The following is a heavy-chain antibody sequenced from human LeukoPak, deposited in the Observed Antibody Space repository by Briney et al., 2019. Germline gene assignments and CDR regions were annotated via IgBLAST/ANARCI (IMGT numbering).Heavy chain of an antibody. V-gene: IGHV3-13*01. Sequence: PGGSLRLSRAASGFTFSSYDMHWVRQATGKGLEWVSAIGTAGDTYYPGSVKGRFTISRENAKNSLYLQMNSLRAEDTAVYYCARAHGYGSGSYYDYWGQGTLVTVSS. CDR2: IGTAGDT. J-gene: IGHJ4*02. CDR3: ARAHGYGSGSYYDY. D-gene: IGHD3-10*01. CDR1: GFTFSSYD.